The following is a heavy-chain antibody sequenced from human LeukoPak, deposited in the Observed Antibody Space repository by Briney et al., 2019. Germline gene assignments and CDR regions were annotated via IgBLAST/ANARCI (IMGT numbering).Heavy chain of an antibody. J-gene: IGHJ5*02. Sequence: PSETLSLTCTVSGGSISSSSYYWGWIRQPPGKGLEWIGSIYYSGSTYYNPSLKSRVTISVDRSKNQFSLKLTSVTAADTAVYYCARGLTGTTDWFDPWGQGTLVTVSS. CDR1: GGSISSSSYY. D-gene: IGHD1-7*01. CDR2: IYYSGST. V-gene: IGHV4-39*07. CDR3: ARGLTGTTDWFDP.